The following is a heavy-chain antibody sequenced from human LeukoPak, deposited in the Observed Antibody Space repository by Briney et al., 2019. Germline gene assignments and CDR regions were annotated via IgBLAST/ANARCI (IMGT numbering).Heavy chain of an antibody. J-gene: IGHJ4*02. V-gene: IGHV4-61*01. CDR3: ARGVLVTGFDY. Sequence: IPSETLSLTCTVSGVSVSSGSYYWSWIRQPPGKGLEWIGYIYYSGSTNYSPSLKSRVTISVDTSKNQFSLKVSSVTAADTAVYYCARGVLVTGFDYWGQGTQVTVSS. CDR2: IYYSGST. CDR1: GVSVSSGSYY. D-gene: IGHD2-21*02.